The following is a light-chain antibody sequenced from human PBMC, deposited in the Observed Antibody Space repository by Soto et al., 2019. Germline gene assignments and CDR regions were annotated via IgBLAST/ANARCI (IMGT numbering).Light chain of an antibody. CDR2: DVA. Sequence: DIQMTQSHPSLSASVGDRVIITCRASQSIDRWLAWYQQRRGRAPKLMIYDVANLETGVTSRFSGSGSETEFTLTISSLQPDDFAIYYGQQYNSYPLTFGGGTKVEIK. J-gene: IGKJ4*01. CDR1: QSIDRW. V-gene: IGKV1-5*01. CDR3: QQYNSYPLT.